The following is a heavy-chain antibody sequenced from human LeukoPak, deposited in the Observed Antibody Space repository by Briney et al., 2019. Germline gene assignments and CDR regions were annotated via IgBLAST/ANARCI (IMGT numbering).Heavy chain of an antibody. J-gene: IGHJ4*02. CDR1: GYTFTSYY. CDR2: INPSGGST. Sequence: ASVKVFCEASGYTFTSYYMHWVRQAPGQGLEWMGIINPSGGSTSYAQKFQGRVTMTRDMSTSTVYMELSSLRSEDTAVYYCARGGLERNFDYWGQGTLVTVSS. D-gene: IGHD1-1*01. CDR3: ARGGLERNFDY. V-gene: IGHV1-46*01.